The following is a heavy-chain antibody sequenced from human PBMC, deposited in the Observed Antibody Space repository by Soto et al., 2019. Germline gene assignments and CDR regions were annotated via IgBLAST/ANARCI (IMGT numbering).Heavy chain of an antibody. D-gene: IGHD4-4*01. J-gene: IGHJ5*02. CDR1: GDSINSDEYY. CDR3: ARDRGYSWIYKWFDP. Sequence: QVQLQESGPGLVKPSQTLSLTCTVSGDSINSDEYYWSWIRQPPGKGLEWIGHIFNSGSTYYNPSLKSRVTMSIDTSKNQFALNLRSVTAADTAVYYCARDRGYSWIYKWFDPWGQGTQVTVSS. CDR2: IFNSGST. V-gene: IGHV4-30-4*01.